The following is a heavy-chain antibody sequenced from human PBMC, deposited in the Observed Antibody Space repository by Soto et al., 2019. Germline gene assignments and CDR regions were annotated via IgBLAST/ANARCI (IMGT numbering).Heavy chain of an antibody. CDR1: GYTFTSYA. CDR2: INAGNGNT. Sequence: QVQLVQSGAEVKKPGASVKVSCKASGYTFTSYAMHWVRQAPGQRLEWMGWINAGNGNTKYSQKFQGRVTITRDTPASTACMGLSSLRSEDTAVYYCARGLGLDYFDYWGQGTLVTVSS. CDR3: ARGLGLDYFDY. J-gene: IGHJ4*02. D-gene: IGHD1-26*01. V-gene: IGHV1-3*01.